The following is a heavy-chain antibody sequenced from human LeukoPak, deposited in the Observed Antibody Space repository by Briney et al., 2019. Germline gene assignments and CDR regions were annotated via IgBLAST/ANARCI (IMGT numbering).Heavy chain of an antibody. Sequence: SETLSLTCAVYGGSFSGYYWSWIRQPPGKGLEWIGEINHSGSTNYNPSLKSRVTISVDTSKSQFSLKLSSVTAADTAVYYCARGRSNRSNLPYSSGWPLDYWGQGTLVTVSS. CDR2: INHSGST. J-gene: IGHJ4*02. D-gene: IGHD6-25*01. V-gene: IGHV4-34*01. CDR3: ARGRSNRSNLPYSSGWPLDY. CDR1: GGSFSGYY.